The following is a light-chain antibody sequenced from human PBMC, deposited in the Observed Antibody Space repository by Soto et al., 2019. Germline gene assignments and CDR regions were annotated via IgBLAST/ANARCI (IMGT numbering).Light chain of an antibody. Sequence: DIQITQSPSTLSASVAYRVTITCRASQSISSWLAWYQQKPGKAPKLLIYDASSLESGVPSRFSGSGSGTEFTLTISSLQPDDFATYYCQQYNSYSWTFGQGTKVDIK. V-gene: IGKV1-5*01. J-gene: IGKJ1*01. CDR1: QSISSW. CDR3: QQYNSYSWT. CDR2: DAS.